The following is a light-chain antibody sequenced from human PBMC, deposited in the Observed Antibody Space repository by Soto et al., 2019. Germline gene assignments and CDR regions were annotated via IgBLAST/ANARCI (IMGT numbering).Light chain of an antibody. CDR3: QQRSDWPPLT. CDR2: DAS. V-gene: IGKV3-11*01. Sequence: EILLTQSPATLSLSPGERATLSCRASQSVNSYLAWYQQKPGQAPRLLIYDASNRATGIPARFSGSGSGTDFTLTISSLEPEDFAVYYCQQRSDWPPLTFGGGTKVEFK. CDR1: QSVNSY. J-gene: IGKJ4*01.